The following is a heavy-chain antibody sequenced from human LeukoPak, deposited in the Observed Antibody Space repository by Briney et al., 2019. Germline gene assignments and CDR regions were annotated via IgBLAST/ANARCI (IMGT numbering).Heavy chain of an antibody. CDR1: GGTFSSYA. CDR2: IIPIFGTA. V-gene: IGHV1-69*01. D-gene: IGHD3-3*01. Sequence: ASVKVSCKASGGTFSSYAISWVRQAPGQGLEWMGGIIPIFGTANYAQKFQGRVTITADESTSTAYMELSSLRSEDTAVYYCARDPQYYDFWSGYSYFDYWGQGTLVTVSS. J-gene: IGHJ4*02. CDR3: ARDPQYYDFWSGYSYFDY.